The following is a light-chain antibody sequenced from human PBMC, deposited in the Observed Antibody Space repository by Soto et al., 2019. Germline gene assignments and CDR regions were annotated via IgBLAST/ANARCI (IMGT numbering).Light chain of an antibody. CDR1: QSVSSN. V-gene: IGKV3-11*01. CDR3: QQRNSWPLT. Sequence: EIVLTQSPATLSLTPGERATLSRRASQSVSSNLVWYQQKRGQAPRLLIYDAFNRATGIPARFSGSGSGTDFTLTISSLEPEDFAVYYCQQRNSWPLTFGGGTKVDIK. J-gene: IGKJ4*01. CDR2: DAF.